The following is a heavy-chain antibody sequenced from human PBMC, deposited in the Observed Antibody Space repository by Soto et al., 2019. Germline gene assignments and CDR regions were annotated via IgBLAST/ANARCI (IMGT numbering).Heavy chain of an antibody. Sequence: QVQLQESGPGLVKPSQTLSLTCTVSGGSISSGDHYWTWIRQHPGKGLEWELIGFIYNSGRTYYNPSLKSRVSISEDTSENQFSLKLNSVTAADTAVYYCARGLNHMNTFSGFWFDPWGQGTLVTVSS. CDR1: GGSISSGDHY. CDR3: ARGLNHMNTFSGFWFDP. V-gene: IGHV4-31*03. D-gene: IGHD3-16*01. J-gene: IGHJ5*02. CDR2: IYNSGRT.